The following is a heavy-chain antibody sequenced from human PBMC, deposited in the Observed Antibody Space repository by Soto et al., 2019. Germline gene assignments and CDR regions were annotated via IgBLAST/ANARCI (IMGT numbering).Heavy chain of an antibody. CDR3: AREPLCGGRCYDNYFDP. CDR2: INIGNGNT. V-gene: IGHV1-3*04. J-gene: IGHJ5*02. Sequence: ASVNVSSKSSGYTFTYYAIHWVRQAPGQRLECMGWINIGNGNTASSQKFQDRVTITRETSASTAYMELTSLRSEDTAVYYCAREPLCGGRCYDNYFDPWGQGTLVTVSS. CDR1: GYTFTYYA. D-gene: IGHD2-15*01.